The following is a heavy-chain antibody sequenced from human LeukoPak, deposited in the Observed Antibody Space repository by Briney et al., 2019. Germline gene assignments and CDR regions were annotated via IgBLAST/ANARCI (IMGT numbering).Heavy chain of an antibody. J-gene: IGHJ4*02. V-gene: IGHV1-18*01. D-gene: IGHD6-19*01. CDR2: IRAYNGDT. CDR3: ATTTATSGSSLY. Sequence: ASVKVSCKASPDTFTRYGITWVRQAPGQGLEWMGWIRAYNGDTNYAQKFQGRVTMTAERSTNTAYMELRGLTFDDTAVFYCATTTATSGSSLYWGQETLVNVAS. CDR1: PDTFTRYG.